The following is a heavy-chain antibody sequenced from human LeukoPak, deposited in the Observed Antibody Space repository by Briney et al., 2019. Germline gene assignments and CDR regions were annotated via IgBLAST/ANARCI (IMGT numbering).Heavy chain of an antibody. J-gene: IGHJ6*02. CDR3: ARTNVAIVVVIPRGYYYYGMDV. CDR2: IIPIFGTA. D-gene: IGHD3-22*01. CDR1: GGTFSSYA. Sequence: SVKVSCKASGGTFSSYAISWVRQAPGQGLEWMGGIIPIFGTANYAQKFQGRVTITADESASTAYMELSSLRSEDTAVYYCARTNVAIVVVIPRGYYYYGMDVWGQGTTVTVSS. V-gene: IGHV1-69*13.